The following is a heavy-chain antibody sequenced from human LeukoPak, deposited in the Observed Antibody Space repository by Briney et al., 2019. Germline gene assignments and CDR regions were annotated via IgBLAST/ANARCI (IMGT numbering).Heavy chain of an antibody. CDR1: GFTFSSYD. CDR2: ISGGGITT. D-gene: IGHD2-2*02. V-gene: IGHV3-23*01. CDR3: AKDGAAVYPYYYYYTDV. Sequence: PGGSLRLSCAASGFTFSSYDMSWVRQAPGKGLEWVSAISGGGITTDYADSVKGRFTISRDNSKNTLYLQMNSLRVEDTAVYYCAKDGAAVYPYYYYYTDVWGKGTTVTVSS. J-gene: IGHJ6*03.